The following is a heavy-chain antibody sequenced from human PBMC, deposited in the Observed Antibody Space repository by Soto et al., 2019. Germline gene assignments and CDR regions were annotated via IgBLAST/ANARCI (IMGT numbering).Heavy chain of an antibody. D-gene: IGHD3-3*01. J-gene: IGHJ6*02. V-gene: IGHV1-69*06. CDR3: AKKGEFWVRGLDV. CDR2: IIPIFGTA. Sequence: SVKVSCKASGGTFSSYAISWVRQAPGQGLEWMGGIIPIFGTANYAQKFQGRVTITADKSTNTVYMELNSLRSEDTAVYYCAKKGEFWVRGLDVWGQGTTVTVSS. CDR1: GGTFSSYA.